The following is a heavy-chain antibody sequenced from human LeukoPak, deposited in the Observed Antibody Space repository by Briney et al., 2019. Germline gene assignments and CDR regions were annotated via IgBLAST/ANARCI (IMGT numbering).Heavy chain of an antibody. V-gene: IGHV1-2*02. CDR1: GYTFTDYY. D-gene: IGHD2-2*01. CDR3: ARENQYQLASFDH. J-gene: IGHJ4*02. CDR2: ISPNSGGT. Sequence: ASVKVSCKASGYTFTDYYIHWVRQAPGQGLEWMGWISPNSGGTNYAQKFQGRVTITADESTSTAYMELSSLRSEDTAVYYCARENQYQLASFDHWGQGTLVTVSS.